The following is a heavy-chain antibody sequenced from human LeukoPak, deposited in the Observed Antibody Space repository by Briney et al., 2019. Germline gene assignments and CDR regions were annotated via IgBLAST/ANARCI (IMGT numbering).Heavy chain of an antibody. J-gene: IGHJ4*02. Sequence: GGSLRLSCAASGFTLSSYAMHWVRQAPGKGLEWVAVISYDGGNKYYADSVKGRFTISRDNSKNTLYLQMNSLRAEDTAVYYCARDQNLYYSSSWYDYWGQGTLVTVSS. CDR2: ISYDGGNK. CDR3: ARDQNLYYSSSWYDY. CDR1: GFTLSSYA. V-gene: IGHV3-30*01. D-gene: IGHD6-13*01.